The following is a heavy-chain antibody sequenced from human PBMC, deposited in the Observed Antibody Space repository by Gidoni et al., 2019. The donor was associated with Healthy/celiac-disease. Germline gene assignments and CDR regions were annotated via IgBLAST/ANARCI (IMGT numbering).Heavy chain of an antibody. CDR1: GGTFSSYA. J-gene: IGHJ3*02. Sequence: QVQLVQSGAEVKKPGSSVKVSCKASGGTFSSYAISWVRQAPGQGLEWMGGIIPICGTANYAQKFQGRVTITADESTSTAYMELSSLRSEDTAVYYCGIAARQIGDDAFDIWGQGTMVTVSS. D-gene: IGHD6-6*01. CDR2: IIPICGTA. V-gene: IGHV1-69*01. CDR3: GIAARQIGDDAFDI.